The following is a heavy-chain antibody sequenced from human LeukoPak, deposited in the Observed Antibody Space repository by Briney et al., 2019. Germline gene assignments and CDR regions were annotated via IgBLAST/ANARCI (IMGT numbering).Heavy chain of an antibody. D-gene: IGHD2-21*02. Sequence: SQTLSLTCAISGDIVSSNSAAWNWIRQSPSRGLEWLGRTYYRCKWYNDYAVSVKSRITINPDTSKNQFSLQLNSVTPEDTAVYYCARELVVVTAMDWSDPWGQGTLVTVSS. CDR2: TYYRCKWYN. CDR3: ARELVVVTAMDWSDP. CDR1: GDIVSSNSAA. J-gene: IGHJ5*02. V-gene: IGHV6-1*01.